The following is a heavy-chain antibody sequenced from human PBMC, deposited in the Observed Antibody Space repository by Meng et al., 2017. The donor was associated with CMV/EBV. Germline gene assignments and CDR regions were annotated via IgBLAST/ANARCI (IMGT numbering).Heavy chain of an antibody. CDR2: ISSSSSYI. V-gene: IGHV3-21*01. D-gene: IGHD6-13*01. Sequence: GESLKISCAASGFTFSSYSMNWVRQAPGKGLEWVSSISSSSSYIYYADSVKGRFTISRDNAKNSLYLQMNSLSAEDTAVYYCARDGRQQLDFDYWGQGTLVTVSS. J-gene: IGHJ4*02. CDR3: ARDGRQQLDFDY. CDR1: GFTFSSYS.